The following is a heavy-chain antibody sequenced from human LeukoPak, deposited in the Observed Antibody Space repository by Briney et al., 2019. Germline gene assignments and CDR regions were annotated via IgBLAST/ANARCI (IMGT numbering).Heavy chain of an antibody. CDR3: ARPVLGATYFDY. V-gene: IGHV3-21*01. D-gene: IGHD1-26*01. CDR2: ISSSSSYI. J-gene: IGHJ4*02. Sequence: GGSLRLSCAASGFTFSSYSMNWVRQAPGKGLEWVSSISSSSSYIYYADSVKGRFTISRDNAKNSLYLQMNSLRAEDTAVYYCARPVLGATYFDYWGQGTLVTVSS. CDR1: GFTFSSYS.